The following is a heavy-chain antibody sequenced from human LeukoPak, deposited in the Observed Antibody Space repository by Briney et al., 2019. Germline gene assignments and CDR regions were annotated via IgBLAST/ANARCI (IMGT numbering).Heavy chain of an antibody. CDR3: AKEGGGYFDWLLSLDY. D-gene: IGHD3-9*01. CDR1: GFTFSSYG. V-gene: IGHV3-30*18. CDR2: ISYDGSNK. Sequence: GGSLRLSCAASGFTFSSYGMHWVRQAPGKGLEWVSVISYDGSNKYYADSVKGRFTISRGNSKNTLYRQMNSLRAEDTAVYYCAKEGGGYFDWLLSLDYWGQGTLVTVSS. J-gene: IGHJ4*02.